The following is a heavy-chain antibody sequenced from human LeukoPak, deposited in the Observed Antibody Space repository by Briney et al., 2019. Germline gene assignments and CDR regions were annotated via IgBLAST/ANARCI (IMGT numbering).Heavy chain of an antibody. CDR3: ATVVFDWVYRMDV. J-gene: IGHJ6*02. V-gene: IGHV1-24*01. Sequence: ASVKVSCKVSGYTLTELSMHWVRQAPGKGLEWMGGFDPEDGERIYAQNFQGRVTMTEDTSTDSAYMELNSLRSEDTAVYYCATVVFDWVYRMDVWGQGTTVTVSS. CDR1: GYTLTELS. D-gene: IGHD3-9*01. CDR2: FDPEDGER.